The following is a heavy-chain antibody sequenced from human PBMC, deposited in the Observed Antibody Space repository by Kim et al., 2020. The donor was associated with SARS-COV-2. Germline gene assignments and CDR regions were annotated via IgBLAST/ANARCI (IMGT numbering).Heavy chain of an antibody. J-gene: IGHJ6*03. V-gene: IGHV4-59*01. D-gene: IGHD3-10*01. Sequence: SETLSLTCSVSGGSISRDYWSWIRQPPGKGLEWIGYIHYSGSTTYNPSLESRVAISIDTSKNQFSLNLRSVTAADTALYYCARDRGGLKHYMDVWGKGTAVTICS. CDR3: ARDRGGLKHYMDV. CDR1: GGSISRDY. CDR2: IHYSGST.